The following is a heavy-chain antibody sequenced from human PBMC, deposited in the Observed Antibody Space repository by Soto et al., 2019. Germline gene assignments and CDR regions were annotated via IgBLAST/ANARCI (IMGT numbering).Heavy chain of an antibody. D-gene: IGHD2-2*01. CDR3: ARDGRYCSSTSCYSHYYGMDV. CDR1: GYTFTSYG. V-gene: IGHV1-18*01. Sequence: ASVKVSCKASGYTFTSYGISWVRQAPGQGLEWMGWISAYNGNTNYAQKLQGRVTMTTDTSTSTAYMELRSLRSDDTAVYYCARDGRYCSSTSCYSHYYGMDVWGQGTTVTVSS. CDR2: ISAYNGNT. J-gene: IGHJ6*02.